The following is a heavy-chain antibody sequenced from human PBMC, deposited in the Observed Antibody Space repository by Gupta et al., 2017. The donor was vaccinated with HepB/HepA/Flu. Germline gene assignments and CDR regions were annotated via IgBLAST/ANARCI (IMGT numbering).Heavy chain of an antibody. J-gene: IGHJ6*02. Sequence: QLQLQESGPGLVKPSETLTLTCTVSGGSVSSSGYCWGWFRQPPGKGLEWIGSICSSGTTYYHTSLESRVTISLDTSKNHFSLKLTSVTAADTAMFFCASYTKGKYGVDVWGLGTTVTVSS. D-gene: IGHD3-10*01. V-gene: IGHV4-39*02. CDR2: ICSSGTT. CDR1: GGSVSSSGYC. CDR3: ASYTKGKYGVDV.